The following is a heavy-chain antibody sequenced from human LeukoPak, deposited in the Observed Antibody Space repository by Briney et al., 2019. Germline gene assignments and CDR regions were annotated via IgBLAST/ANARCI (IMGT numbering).Heavy chain of an antibody. J-gene: IGHJ4*02. CDR1: GFTFSTFG. CDR2: ISHDGSNN. D-gene: IGHD6-13*01. V-gene: IGHV3-30*18. Sequence: GGSLRLSCAASGFTFSTFGMHWVRQAPGKGLEWVVVISHDGSNNNYADSVKGRFTISRDNSKNTLYLQMNSLRPEDTAVYYCAKPGAYGNSSSRAPVDYWGQGTLVTVSS. CDR3: AKPGAYGNSSSRAPVDY.